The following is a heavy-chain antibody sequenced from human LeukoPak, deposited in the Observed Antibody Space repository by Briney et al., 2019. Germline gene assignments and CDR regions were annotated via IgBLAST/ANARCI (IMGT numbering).Heavy chain of an antibody. CDR2: IYYTGNT. J-gene: IGHJ4*02. V-gene: IGHV4-59*01. CDR1: GGSITTYS. D-gene: IGHD2-21*02. Sequence: PSETLSLTCAVSGGSITTYSWTWIRQPPGQALEWIGYIYYTGNTKYNPSLESRVTMSIDTSKNEFSLKIYSVNAADTAVYFCASGSVVTALDQWGQGTLVTVSS. CDR3: ASGSVVTALDQ.